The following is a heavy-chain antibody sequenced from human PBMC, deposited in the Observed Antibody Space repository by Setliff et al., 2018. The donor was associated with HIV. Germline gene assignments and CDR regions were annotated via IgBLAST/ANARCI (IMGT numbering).Heavy chain of an antibody. D-gene: IGHD1-1*01. CDR3: ATPHREREDDAFDI. CDR1: GFSIGNFYY. V-gene: IGHV4-38-2*02. J-gene: IGHJ3*02. Sequence: PSETLSLTCNVSGFSIGNFYYWGWVRQPPGKGLEWVGSMYPNGRTYYNTSVKSRVTISVDTSKNQFFLKLSSVTAADTATYYCATPHREREDDAFDIWGQGTKVTVSS. CDR2: MYPNGRT.